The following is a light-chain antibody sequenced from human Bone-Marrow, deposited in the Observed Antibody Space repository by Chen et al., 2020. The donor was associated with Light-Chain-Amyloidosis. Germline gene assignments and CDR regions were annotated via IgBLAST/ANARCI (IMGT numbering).Light chain of an antibody. CDR1: SSDVGGDNH. CDR3: SSYTITNTLV. V-gene: IGLV2-14*01. J-gene: IGLJ1*01. Sequence: QSALTPPASVSGPPGPSITISCTGTSSDVGGDNHVSWYQQHPDKAPKLMIYEVTNRPSWVPDRFSGSKSDNTASLTISGLQTEDEADYFCSSYTITNTLVFGSGTRVTVL. CDR2: EVT.